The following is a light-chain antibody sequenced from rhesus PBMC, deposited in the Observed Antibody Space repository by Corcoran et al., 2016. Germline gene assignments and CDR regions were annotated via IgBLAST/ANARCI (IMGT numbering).Light chain of an antibody. CDR3: QQHNSYPYS. J-gene: IGKJ2*01. CDR1: QGISNF. V-gene: IGKV1S16*01. CDR2: YAS. Sequence: DIQMTQSPSSLFASVVDTVTITCPASQGISNFLAWYQQKPGKAPTPPIYYASSLENGVPSRCSGSGSGTDFTLTISSLQPDDFATYYYQQHNSYPYSFGQGTKVEIK.